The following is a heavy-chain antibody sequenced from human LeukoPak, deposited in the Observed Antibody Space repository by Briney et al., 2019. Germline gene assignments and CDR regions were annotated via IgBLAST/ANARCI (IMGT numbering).Heavy chain of an antibody. CDR2: ISYDGTIK. CDR3: AKDRTGSWTFDY. V-gene: IGHV3-30*02. D-gene: IGHD3/OR15-3a*01. J-gene: IGHJ4*02. CDR1: GFTFSSYW. Sequence: QSGGSLRLSCAASGFTFSSYWMSWVRQAPGKGLEWVAFISYDGTIKWYGDSVKGRFTISRDNSKNTLYLQMDSLRAEDTAVYYCAKDRTGSWTFDYWGQGTLVTVSS.